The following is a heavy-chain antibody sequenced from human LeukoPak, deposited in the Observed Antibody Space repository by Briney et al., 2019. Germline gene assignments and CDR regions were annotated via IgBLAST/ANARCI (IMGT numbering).Heavy chain of an antibody. Sequence: SETLSLTCTVSGGSISSGSYYWGWIRQPPGKGLEWIASIYYTGSTYYNPSFKSRVTISIDKSKNQFSLRLSSVTAADTADYYCARRNYGSGLDVWGQGTTVTVSS. J-gene: IGHJ6*02. CDR3: ARRNYGSGLDV. V-gene: IGHV4-39*01. CDR2: IYYTGST. D-gene: IGHD3-10*01. CDR1: GGSISSGSYY.